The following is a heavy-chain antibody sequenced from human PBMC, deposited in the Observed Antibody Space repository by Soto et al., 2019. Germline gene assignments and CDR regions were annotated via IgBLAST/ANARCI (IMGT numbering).Heavy chain of an antibody. D-gene: IGHD2-21*01. CDR2: IYYSGST. CDR3: ARDLSVDGVIGGDAFDI. CDR1: GGSVSSGSYY. Sequence: QVQLQESGPGVVKPSETLSLTCSVSGGSVSSGSYYWSWIRQPPGKGLEWIGYIYYSGSTNYNPSLKSRVTISVDTSKNQFSLKLSSVTAADTAVYYCARDLSVDGVIGGDAFDIWGQGTMVTVSS. V-gene: IGHV4-61*01. J-gene: IGHJ3*02.